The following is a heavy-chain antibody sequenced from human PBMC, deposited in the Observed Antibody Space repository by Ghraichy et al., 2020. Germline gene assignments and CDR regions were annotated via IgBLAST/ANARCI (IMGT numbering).Heavy chain of an antibody. V-gene: IGHV1-69*05. CDR1: GGTFSSYA. CDR2: IIPIFGTA. Sequence: SVKVSCKASGGTFSSYAISWVRQAPGQGLEWMGGIIPIFGTANYAQKFQGRVTITTDESTSTAYMELSSLRSEDTAVYYCARGAAAAGTLSIDYWGQGTLVTVSS. D-gene: IGHD6-13*01. CDR3: ARGAAAAGTLSIDY. J-gene: IGHJ4*02.